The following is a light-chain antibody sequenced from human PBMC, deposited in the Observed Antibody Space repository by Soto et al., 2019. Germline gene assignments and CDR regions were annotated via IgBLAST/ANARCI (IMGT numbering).Light chain of an antibody. CDR3: QQYNSYPLT. CDR2: KAS. J-gene: IGKJ4*01. V-gene: IGKV1-5*03. Sequence: DIQMTQSPSTLSASVGDRVTITCRASQSISSWLAWYQQKPGKAPKLLIYKASSLESGVPSRFSGSESGTEFTLTISSLQPDAFATYYCQQYNSYPLTFGGGTKVEIK. CDR1: QSISSW.